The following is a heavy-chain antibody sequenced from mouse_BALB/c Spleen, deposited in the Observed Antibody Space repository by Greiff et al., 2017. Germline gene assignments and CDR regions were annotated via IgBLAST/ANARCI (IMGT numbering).Heavy chain of an antibody. CDR1: GYSITSDYA. Sequence: VQLQQSGPGLVKPSQSLSLTCTVTGYSITSDYAWNWIRQFPGNKLEWMGYISYSGSTSYNPSLKSRISITRDTSKNQFFLQLNSVTTEDTATYYCARGGDGTGAWFAYWGQGTLVTVSA. J-gene: IGHJ3*01. CDR2: ISYSGST. D-gene: IGHD2-3*01. V-gene: IGHV3-2*02. CDR3: ARGGDGTGAWFAY.